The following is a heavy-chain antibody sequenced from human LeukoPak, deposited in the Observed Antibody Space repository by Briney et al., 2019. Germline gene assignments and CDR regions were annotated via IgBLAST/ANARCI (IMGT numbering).Heavy chain of an antibody. V-gene: IGHV3-21*01. CDR1: GFTFSSYS. CDR3: ARMYYDYVWGSYRYPNWFDP. D-gene: IGHD3-16*02. J-gene: IGHJ5*02. CDR2: ISSSSSYI. Sequence: GGSLRLSCAASGFTFSSYSMNWVRQAPGKGLEWVSSISSSSSYIYYADSVKGRFTISRDNAKNSLYLQMNSLRAEDTAVYYCARMYYDYVWGSYRYPNWFDPWGQGTLVTVFS.